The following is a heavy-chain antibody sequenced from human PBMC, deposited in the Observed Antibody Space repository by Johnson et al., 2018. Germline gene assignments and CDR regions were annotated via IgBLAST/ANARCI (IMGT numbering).Heavy chain of an antibody. D-gene: IGHD2-21*02. Sequence: QVQLVEAGGGVVQPGRSLRLSCAASGFTFSSYAMHWVRQAPGKGLEWVAVISYDGSNKYYADSVKGRFPISRDNSKNTLYLQMNSLRAEDTAVYYCARVFAAWVTHDAFDIWGQGTMVTVSS. CDR1: GFTFSSYA. J-gene: IGHJ3*02. CDR2: ISYDGSNK. CDR3: ARVFAAWVTHDAFDI. V-gene: IGHV3-30-3*01.